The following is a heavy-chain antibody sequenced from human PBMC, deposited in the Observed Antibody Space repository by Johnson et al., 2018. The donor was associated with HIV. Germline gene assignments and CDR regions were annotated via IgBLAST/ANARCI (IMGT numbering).Heavy chain of an antibody. J-gene: IGHJ3*01. D-gene: IGHD6-6*01. CDR1: GFTFSRYA. V-gene: IGHV3-30*04. Sequence: QVQLVESGGGVVQPGRSLRLSCVASGFTFSRYAVHWFRQAPGKGLEWVAIISYDGSNKYYADSVKGRFTISRDNAKNSLYLQMNNLRVEDTAVYYCASEVEYSILGGVWGQGTMVTVSS. CDR2: ISYDGSNK. CDR3: ASEVEYSILGGV.